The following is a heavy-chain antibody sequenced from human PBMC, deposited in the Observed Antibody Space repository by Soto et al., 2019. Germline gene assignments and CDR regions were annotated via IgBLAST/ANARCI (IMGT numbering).Heavy chain of an antibody. V-gene: IGHV1-69*01. CDR1: GGTFSSYA. J-gene: IGHJ5*02. D-gene: IGHD2-15*01. CDR3: ARALGYCSGGSCYSGSWFDP. Sequence: QVQLVQSGAEVKKPGSSVKVSCKASGGTFSSYAISWVRQAPGQGLEWMGGIIPIFGTANYAQKFQGRVTIPADESTRTAYMELSSLRSEDTAVYYCARALGYCSGGSCYSGSWFDPWGQGTLVTVSS. CDR2: IIPIFGTA.